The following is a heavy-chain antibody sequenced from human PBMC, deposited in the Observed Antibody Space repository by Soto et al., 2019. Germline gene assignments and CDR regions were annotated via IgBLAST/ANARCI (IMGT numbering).Heavy chain of an antibody. J-gene: IGHJ3*02. CDR2: ISGSGGST. CDR3: AKDQGTSDCSSTSCYMLDAFDI. D-gene: IGHD2-2*02. CDR1: GFTFSSYA. Sequence: EVQLLESGGGLVQPGGSLRLSCAASGFTFSSYAMSWVRQAPGKGLEWVSAISGSGGSTYYADSVKGRFTISRDNSKNTLYLKMNSLRAEDTAVYYCAKDQGTSDCSSTSCYMLDAFDISGQGTMVTVSS. V-gene: IGHV3-23*01.